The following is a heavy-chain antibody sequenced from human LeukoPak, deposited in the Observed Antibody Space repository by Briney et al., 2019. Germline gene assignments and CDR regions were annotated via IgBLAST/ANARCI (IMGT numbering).Heavy chain of an antibody. V-gene: IGHV4-59*08. CDR1: GGSLSSYY. CDR3: ARPSNHYDTSGYRGFDP. Sequence: SETLSLTCTVSGGSLSSYYWSWIRQPPGKGLEWIGYIYYSGSTNYNPSLKSRVTISVDTSKNQFSLKMSSVTAADTAVYYCARPSNHYDTSGYRGFDPWGQGTLVTISS. CDR2: IYYSGST. D-gene: IGHD3-22*01. J-gene: IGHJ5*02.